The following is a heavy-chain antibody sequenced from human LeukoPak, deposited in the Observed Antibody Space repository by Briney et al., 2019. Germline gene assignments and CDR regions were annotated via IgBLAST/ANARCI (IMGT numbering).Heavy chain of an antibody. CDR1: GGSIRSSGYY. D-gene: IGHD1-26*01. CDR3: ARHEYSGSYYGLSWFDP. V-gene: IGHV4-39*01. J-gene: IGHJ5*02. Sequence: SETLSLTCTVSGGSIRSSGYYWGWLRQPPGKGLEWIASIYDSGSTYYNPSLKSRVTISVDTSKNQLSLKLSSLPAADTAVYYCARHEYSGSYYGLSWFDPWGQGTLVTVSS. CDR2: IYDSGST.